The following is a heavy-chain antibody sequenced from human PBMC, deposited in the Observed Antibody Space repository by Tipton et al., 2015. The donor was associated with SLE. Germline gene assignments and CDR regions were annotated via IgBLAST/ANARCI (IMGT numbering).Heavy chain of an antibody. CDR1: GFTFDDYA. Sequence: SLRLSCAASGFTFDDYAMHWVRQAPGKGLEWVSGISWNSGSIGYADSVKGRFTISRDNAKNSLYLQMNSLRAEDTALYYCAKAPRGGYSSSSYYFDYWGQGTLVTVSS. J-gene: IGHJ4*02. CDR3: AKAPRGGYSSSSYYFDY. D-gene: IGHD6-6*01. V-gene: IGHV3-9*01. CDR2: ISWNSGSI.